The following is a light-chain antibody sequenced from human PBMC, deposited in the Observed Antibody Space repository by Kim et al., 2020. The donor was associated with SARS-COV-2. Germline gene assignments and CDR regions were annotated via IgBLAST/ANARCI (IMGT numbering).Light chain of an antibody. J-gene: IGKJ4*01. Sequence: SPWERATRSCRASQSVSSSYLAWYQQKPGQAPRLLIYGASSRATGIPDRFSGSGSGTDFTLTISRLEPEDFAVYYCQQYGSSPLTFGGGTKVDIK. CDR3: QQYGSSPLT. CDR1: QSVSSSY. CDR2: GAS. V-gene: IGKV3-20*01.